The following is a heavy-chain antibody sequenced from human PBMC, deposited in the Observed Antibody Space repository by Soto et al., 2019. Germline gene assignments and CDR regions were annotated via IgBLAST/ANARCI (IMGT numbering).Heavy chain of an antibody. CDR3: AKDAVVEYYYDSSGTTFDY. J-gene: IGHJ4*02. CDR1: GFSFNNYA. Sequence: HPGGSLRLSCAASGFSFNNYALNWVREAPGRGLEWVSSISATGSTTYYADSVKGRFTISRDNSKNTLYLQMNSLRAEDTAVYYCAKDAVVEYYYDSSGTTFDYWGQGTLVTVSS. V-gene: IGHV3-23*01. D-gene: IGHD3-22*01. CDR2: ISATGSTT.